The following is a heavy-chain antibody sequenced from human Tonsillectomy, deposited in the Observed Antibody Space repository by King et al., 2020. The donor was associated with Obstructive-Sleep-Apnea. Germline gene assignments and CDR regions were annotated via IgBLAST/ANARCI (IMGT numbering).Heavy chain of an antibody. CDR1: GFSLTNARMG. CDR2: IFSHDEK. J-gene: IGHJ5*01. Sequence: VTLKESDPVLVKPTETLTLTCSVSGFSLTNARMGVIWIRQPPGKALEWLAHIFSHDEKAYNTSLRTRLSISKDTSKSQVVLTMTNMDSVDTATYYCARMREDEKGVDSWGQGTLVTVSS. CDR3: ARMREDEKGVDS. D-gene: IGHD2-15*01. V-gene: IGHV2-26*01.